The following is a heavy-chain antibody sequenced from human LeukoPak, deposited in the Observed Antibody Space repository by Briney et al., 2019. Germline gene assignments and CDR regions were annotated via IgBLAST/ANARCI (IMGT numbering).Heavy chain of an antibody. CDR2: TYYRSKWYN. CDR3: AREEMITFGGVIVIPSYNWFDP. J-gene: IGHJ5*02. D-gene: IGHD3-16*02. V-gene: IGHV6-1*01. Sequence: XVSXNSXAWNWLRQSPSRGLEWLGRTYYRSKWYNDYAVAAKSRITINPDTTENQFSLQLNSVTPEDTAVYYCAREEMITFGGVIVIPSYNWFDPWGQGTLVTVSS. CDR1: XVSXNSXA.